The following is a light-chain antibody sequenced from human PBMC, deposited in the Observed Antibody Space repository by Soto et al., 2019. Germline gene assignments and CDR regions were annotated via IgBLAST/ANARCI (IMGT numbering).Light chain of an antibody. Sequence: ETVLTQSPGTLFVSLGERATLSCRASLSCNNHLAWSQQKPGQAPRLLIHGASTRATGIPARFSGSASGTEVTHTSSSLQSGDFGVYYCQHYHSWPPCTFGQGTRVQIK. V-gene: IGKV3-15*01. J-gene: IGKJ1*01. CDR3: QHYHSWPPCT. CDR2: GAS. CDR1: LSCNNH.